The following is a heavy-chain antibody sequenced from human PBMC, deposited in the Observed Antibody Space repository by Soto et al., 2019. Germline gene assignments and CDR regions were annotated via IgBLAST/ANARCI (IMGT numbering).Heavy chain of an antibody. J-gene: IGHJ5*02. CDR1: GFTFSSYG. V-gene: IGHV3-33*01. Sequence: GGSLRLSCAASGFTFSSYGMHWVRQAPGKGLEWVAAIWYYGSNKYYADSVKGRFTISRDNSKNTLYLQMNSLRAEDTAVYYWEDNTWFDPWGQGTLVTVSS. CDR2: IWYYGSNK. CDR3: EDNTWFDP.